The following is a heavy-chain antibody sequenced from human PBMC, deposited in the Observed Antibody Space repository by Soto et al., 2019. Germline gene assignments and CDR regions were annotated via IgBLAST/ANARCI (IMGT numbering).Heavy chain of an antibody. D-gene: IGHD6-19*01. CDR3: AIQHPLDSSAWYN. J-gene: IGHJ4*02. V-gene: IGHV5-51*01. Sequence: PGESLKISCKASGYSFTNYWIGWVRQMPGKGLEWMGTIYPGDSDTRYSPSFQGQVTFSVDKSINTAYLHWTSLKASDTAIYYCAIQHPLDSSAWYNWGQGTLVPSPQ. CDR1: GYSFTNYW. CDR2: IYPGDSDT.